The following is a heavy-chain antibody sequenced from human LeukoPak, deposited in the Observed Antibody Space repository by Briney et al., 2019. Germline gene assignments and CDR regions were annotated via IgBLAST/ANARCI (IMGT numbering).Heavy chain of an antibody. V-gene: IGHV3-7*01. CDR2: IRQDGSDK. D-gene: IGHD2-15*01. Sequence: GGSLRLSCAASGFTFSSYWMSWVRQAPGKGLEWVANIRQDGSDKYYVDSVKGRFTISRDNAKNSLYLQMNSLRAEDTAVYYCAAPILSGTFDIWGQGTMVTVSS. CDR3: AAPILSGTFDI. J-gene: IGHJ3*02. CDR1: GFTFSSYW.